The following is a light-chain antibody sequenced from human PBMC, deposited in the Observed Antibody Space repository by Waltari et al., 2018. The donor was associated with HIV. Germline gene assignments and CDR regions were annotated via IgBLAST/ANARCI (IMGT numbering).Light chain of an antibody. J-gene: IGLJ3*02. CDR1: SSNIGANYD. CDR3: QSYDSTLSGWV. V-gene: IGLV1-40*01. Sequence: QSVLTQPPSVSGAPGQRVTISCTGTSSNIGANYDVHWYRQLPGTAPQILIYGNTNRPSGVPYRFSGSKSGTSASLAITGLQPEDESDYHCQSYDSTLSGWVFGGGTKLTVL. CDR2: GNT.